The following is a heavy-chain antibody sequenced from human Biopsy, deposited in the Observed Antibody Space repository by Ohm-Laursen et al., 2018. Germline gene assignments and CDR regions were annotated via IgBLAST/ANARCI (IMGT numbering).Heavy chain of an antibody. CDR3: ARDRGYYSDRTVPGYFDL. CDR2: VYYTGST. Sequence: GTLSLTWSVSGDSISSYYWSWIRQPPGKGLEWIGYVYYTGSTDYNPSLQSRVTISVDTSKNHFSLRLRSVTPADTAIYYCARDRGYYSDRTVPGYFDLWGRGTLVTVSS. V-gene: IGHV4-59*01. D-gene: IGHD3-22*01. J-gene: IGHJ2*01. CDR1: GDSISSYY.